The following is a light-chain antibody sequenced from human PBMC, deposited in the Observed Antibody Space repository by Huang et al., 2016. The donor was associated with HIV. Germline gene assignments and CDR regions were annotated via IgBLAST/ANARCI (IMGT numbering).Light chain of an antibody. CDR3: QQYNKWPPVT. V-gene: IGKV3-15*01. Sequence: ERVMTQSPAALSVSPGEGATLSCWASQSVSNNLAWYQHKPGQAPRRLIHGASIRASGIPARFSGSGSGTEFTLTISSLQSEDSAVYYCQQYNKWPPVTFGQGTRLEI. J-gene: IGKJ5*01. CDR2: GAS. CDR1: QSVSNN.